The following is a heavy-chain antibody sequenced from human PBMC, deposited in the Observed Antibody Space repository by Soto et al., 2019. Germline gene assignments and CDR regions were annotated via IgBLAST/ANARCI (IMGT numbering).Heavy chain of an antibody. CDR1: GYTFTSYG. J-gene: IGHJ4*02. CDR3: ARQPMRSGYYGDY. V-gene: IGHV1-18*01. D-gene: IGHD3-3*01. Sequence: ASVKVSCKASGYTFTSYGISWVRQAPGQGLEWMGWISAYNGNTNYAQKLQGRVTMTTDTSLSTAYMELRSLRSVDTAVYYCARQPMRSGYYGDYWGQGTLVTVSS. CDR2: ISAYNGNT.